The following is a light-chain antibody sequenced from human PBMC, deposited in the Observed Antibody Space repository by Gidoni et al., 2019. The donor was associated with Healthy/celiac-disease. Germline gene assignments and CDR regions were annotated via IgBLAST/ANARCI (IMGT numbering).Light chain of an antibody. CDR1: QSVSSSY. Sequence: ELVLTQSPGTLSLSPGERATLSCRASQSVSSSYLAYGASSRATVPDRFSGSGSGTDFTLTISRLEPEDFAVYYCQQYGSSSFTFGPGTKVDIK. J-gene: IGKJ3*01. CDR3: QQYGSSSFT. V-gene: IGKV3-20*01. CDR2: GAS.